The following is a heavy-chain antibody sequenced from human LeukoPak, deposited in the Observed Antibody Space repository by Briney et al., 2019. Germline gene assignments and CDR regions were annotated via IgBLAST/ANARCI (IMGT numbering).Heavy chain of an antibody. CDR3: AKEGTISRWAFDI. D-gene: IGHD4-23*01. Sequence: GGSLRLSCTVSGITFRTSSFNWVRQVPGKGLEWVSSISSSGTYMYYSDSVEGRFTISRDNTKNTLYLQMNSLRVEDTAVYYCAKEGTISRWAFDIWGQGTMVTVSS. CDR2: ISSSGTYM. J-gene: IGHJ3*02. V-gene: IGHV3-21*01. CDR1: GITFRTSS.